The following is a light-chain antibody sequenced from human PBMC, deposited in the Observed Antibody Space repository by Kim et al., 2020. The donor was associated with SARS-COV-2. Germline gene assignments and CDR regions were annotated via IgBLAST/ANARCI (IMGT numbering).Light chain of an antibody. J-gene: IGKJ1*01. Sequence: EIVLTQSPATLSLSPGERATLSCRASQSVSKYLAWYQQKPGQAPRLLIYDTSNRATGIPARFSGSGSGTDFTLTISSLEPEDFAVYYCQQRGAWPRTFGQGTKVDIK. CDR3: QQRGAWPRT. CDR2: DTS. CDR1: QSVSKY. V-gene: IGKV3-11*01.